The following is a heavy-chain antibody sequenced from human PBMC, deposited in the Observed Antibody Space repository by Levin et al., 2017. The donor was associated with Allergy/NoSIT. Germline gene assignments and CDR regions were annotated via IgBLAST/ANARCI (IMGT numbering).Heavy chain of an antibody. D-gene: IGHD5-18*01. CDR1: GFTFSSYA. CDR2: ISYDGSNK. J-gene: IGHJ4*02. Sequence: CAASGFTFSSYAMHWVRQAPGKGLEWVAVISYDGSNKYYADSVKGRFTISRDNSKNTLYLQMNSLRAEDTAVYYCARAIQGRFDYWGQGTLVTVSS. V-gene: IGHV3-30-3*01. CDR3: ARAIQGRFDY.